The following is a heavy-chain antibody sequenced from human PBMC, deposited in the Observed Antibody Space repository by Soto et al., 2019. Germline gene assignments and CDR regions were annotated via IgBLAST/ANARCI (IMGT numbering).Heavy chain of an antibody. CDR2: INAGNGNA. J-gene: IGHJ4*02. CDR3: ARVGDFWSGYYYGY. CDR1: GYTFTSYA. D-gene: IGHD3-3*01. Sequence: ASVKVSCKASGYTFTSYAMHWVRQAPGQRLEWMGWINAGNGNAKYSQKFQGRVTITRDTSASTAYMELSSLRSEDTAVYYCARVGDFWSGYYYGYWGQGTLVTVSS. V-gene: IGHV1-3*01.